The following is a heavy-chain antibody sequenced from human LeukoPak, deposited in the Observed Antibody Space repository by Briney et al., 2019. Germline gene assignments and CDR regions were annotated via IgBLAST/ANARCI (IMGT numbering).Heavy chain of an antibody. V-gene: IGHV3-21*01. CDR2: ISSSSSYI. D-gene: IGHD1-14*01. CDR3: ARGATIEPIDY. J-gene: IGHJ4*02. CDR1: GFTFSSYS. Sequence: GGFLRLSCAASGFTFSSYSMNWVRQAPGKGLEWVSSISSSSSYIYYADSVKGRFTISRDNAKNSLYLQMNSLRAEDTAVYYCARGATIEPIDYWGQGTLVTVSS.